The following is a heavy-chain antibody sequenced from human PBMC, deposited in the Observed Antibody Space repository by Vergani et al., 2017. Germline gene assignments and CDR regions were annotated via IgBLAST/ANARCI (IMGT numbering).Heavy chain of an antibody. CDR1: GGTFSSYT. D-gene: IGHD4-17*01. CDR3: AGNYGDYGIDY. V-gene: IGHV1-69*02. Sequence: QVQLVPSGAEVKTPGSSVKVSCKASGGTFSSYTISWVRQAPGQGLEWMGRIIPILGIANYAQKFQGRVTITADKSTSTAYMELSSLRSEDTAVYYCAGNYGDYGIDYWGQGTLVTVSS. CDR2: IIPILGIA. J-gene: IGHJ4*02.